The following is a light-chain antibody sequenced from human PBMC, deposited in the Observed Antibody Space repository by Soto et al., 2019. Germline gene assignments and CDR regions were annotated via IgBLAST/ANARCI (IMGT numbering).Light chain of an antibody. CDR3: AAWDDTLNGWV. J-gene: IGLJ3*02. CDR2: SDN. CDR1: SSNIASNT. V-gene: IGLV1-44*01. Sequence: QSVLTRPPSASGTPGQRVTISCSGSSSNIASNTVNWYQQVPGTAPKLLIYSDNQRPSGVPDRFSGSKSGTSASLAISGLQSEDEADYYCAAWDDTLNGWVFGGGTKLTVL.